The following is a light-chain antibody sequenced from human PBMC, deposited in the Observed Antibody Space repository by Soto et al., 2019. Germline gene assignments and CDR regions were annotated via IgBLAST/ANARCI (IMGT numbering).Light chain of an antibody. CDR2: DSS. CDR3: QSYDISLNAWV. J-gene: IGLJ3*02. CDR1: ASNIGAYND. V-gene: IGLV1-40*01. Sequence: QSVLTQPPSVSGSPGQRVTISCSGSASNIGAYNDAHWYQQFPGAAPKVVIPDSSERPSGVPDRFSGSRFGTSASLVITGLQTVDEADYYCQSYDISLNAWVFGGGTKLTVL.